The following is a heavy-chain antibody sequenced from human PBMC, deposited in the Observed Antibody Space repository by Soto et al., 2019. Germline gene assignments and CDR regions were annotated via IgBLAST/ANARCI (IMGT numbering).Heavy chain of an antibody. J-gene: IGHJ6*02. CDR1: GATFSGSA. V-gene: IGHV1-69*13. CDR3: ASQGQWLERFYYYYGMDV. D-gene: IGHD6-19*01. CDR2: ITPTLGTT. Sequence: ASVKVSCKASGATFSGSAFSWVRQAPGQGLEWMGGITPTLGTTNYAQHLQGRVTITADESTATSFMELTSLTSADTAVYYCASQGQWLERFYYYYGMDVWGQGTTVTVSS.